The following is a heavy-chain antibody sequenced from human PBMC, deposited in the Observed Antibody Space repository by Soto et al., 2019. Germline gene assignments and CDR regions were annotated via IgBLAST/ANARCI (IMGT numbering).Heavy chain of an antibody. CDR3: AKGSGSYYGHYFDY. CDR2: ISGSGGST. Sequence: LRLSCAASGFTFSSYAMSWVRQAPGKGLEWVSAISGSGGSTYYADSVKGRFTISRDNSKNTLYLQMNSLRAEDTAVYYCAKGSGSYYGHYFDYWGQGTLVTVSS. J-gene: IGHJ4*02. D-gene: IGHD1-26*01. CDR1: GFTFSSYA. V-gene: IGHV3-23*01.